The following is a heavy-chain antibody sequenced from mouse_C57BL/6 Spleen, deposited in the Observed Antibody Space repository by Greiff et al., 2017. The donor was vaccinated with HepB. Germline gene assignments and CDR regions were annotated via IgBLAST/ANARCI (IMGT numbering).Heavy chain of an antibody. CDR3: ARDLLLRVRGFAY. Sequence: EVKVVDSGGGLVKPGGSLKLSCAASGFTFSDYGMHWVRQAPEKGLEWVAYISSGSSTIYYADTVKGRFTISRDNAKNTLFLQMTSLRSEDTAMYYCARDLLLRVRGFAYWGQGTLVTVSA. D-gene: IGHD1-1*01. CDR2: ISSGSSTI. V-gene: IGHV5-17*01. J-gene: IGHJ3*01. CDR1: GFTFSDYG.